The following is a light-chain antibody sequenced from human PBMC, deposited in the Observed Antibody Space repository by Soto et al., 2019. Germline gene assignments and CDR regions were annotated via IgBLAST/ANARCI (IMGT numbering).Light chain of an antibody. CDR1: QSVSSNY. CDR3: QQHGSSPIT. Sequence: EKVLTQPPGTLSLSPGERAALSCRASQSVSSNYLAWHQQKPGQTPRLLVYGASSRATGIPDRFSGSGSGTDFTLTISRLEPEDFAVYYCQQHGSSPITFGQGTRLEIK. CDR2: GAS. J-gene: IGKJ5*01. V-gene: IGKV3-20*01.